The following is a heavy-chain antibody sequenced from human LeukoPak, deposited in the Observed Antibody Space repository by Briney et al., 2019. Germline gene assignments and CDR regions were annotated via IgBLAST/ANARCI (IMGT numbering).Heavy chain of an antibody. CDR2: IYHSGST. J-gene: IGHJ4*02. CDR3: ARRGMGATPFGY. CDR1: GGSISSSNW. V-gene: IGHV4-4*02. Sequence: SETLSLTCAVSGGSISSSNWWSWVRQPPGKGLEWIGEIYHSGSTNYNPSPKSRVTISVDTSKNQFSLKLSSVTAADTAVYYCARRGMGATPFGYWGQGTLVTVSS. D-gene: IGHD1-26*01.